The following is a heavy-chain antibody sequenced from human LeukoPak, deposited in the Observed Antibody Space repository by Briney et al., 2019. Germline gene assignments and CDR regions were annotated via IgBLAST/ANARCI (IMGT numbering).Heavy chain of an antibody. CDR1: GFTFSGYA. CDR3: AKATAVVNGGAFDY. CDR2: ISGSGDNI. Sequence: GGSLRLSCAASGFTFSGYAMSWVRQAPGKGLEWVSAISGSGDNIYYTDSVKGRFTISRDNSKNTLYLQMNSLRAEDTAVYSCAKATAVVNGGAFDYWGQGTLVTVSS. J-gene: IGHJ4*02. V-gene: IGHV3-23*01. D-gene: IGHD4-23*01.